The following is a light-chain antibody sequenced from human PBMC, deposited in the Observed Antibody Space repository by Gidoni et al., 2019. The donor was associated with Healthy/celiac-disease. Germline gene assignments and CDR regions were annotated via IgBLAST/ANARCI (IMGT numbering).Light chain of an antibody. J-gene: IGKJ4*01. V-gene: IGKV1-9*01. CDR1: QGISSY. Sequence: DIQLTQSPSFLSSSVGDGVTITCRASQGISSYLAWYQQKPGKAPKLLIYAASTLQSGVPSRFSGSGSGTEFTLTISSRQPEDFATYYCQQLKSYPLTFGGGTKVEIK. CDR2: AAS. CDR3: QQLKSYPLT.